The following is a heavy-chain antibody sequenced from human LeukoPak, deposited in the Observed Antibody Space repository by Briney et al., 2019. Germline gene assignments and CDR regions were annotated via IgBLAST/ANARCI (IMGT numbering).Heavy chain of an antibody. D-gene: IGHD5-24*01. CDR3: ARVPRGWLQFGNWFDP. J-gene: IGHJ5*02. CDR2: INHSGST. CDR1: GGSFSGYY. V-gene: IGHV4-34*01. Sequence: SETLSLTCAVYGGSFSGYYWSWIRQPPGKGLEWIGEINHSGSTNYSPSLKSRVTISVDTSKNQFSLKLSSVTAADTAVYYCARVPRGWLQFGNWFDPWGQGTLVTVSS.